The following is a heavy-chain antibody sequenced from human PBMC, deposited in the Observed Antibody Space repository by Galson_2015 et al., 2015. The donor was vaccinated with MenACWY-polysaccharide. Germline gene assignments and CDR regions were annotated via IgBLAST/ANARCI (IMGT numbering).Heavy chain of an antibody. Sequence: SLRLSCAASGFSFSANGMSWVRQAPGRGLEWVSGSGSGGGLYSAASVTGRFTVSRAHSTTPLYLQMNNLRAEDSAVYSCAKVAPRSSWTMGIDYWVQGTLVTVSS. CDR2: SGSGGGL. CDR3: AKVAPRSSWTMGIDY. J-gene: IGHJ4*02. V-gene: IGHV3-23*01. CDR1: GFSFSANG. D-gene: IGHD6-13*01.